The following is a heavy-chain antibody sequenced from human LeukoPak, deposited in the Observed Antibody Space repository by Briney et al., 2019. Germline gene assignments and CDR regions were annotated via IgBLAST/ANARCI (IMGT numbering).Heavy chain of an antibody. D-gene: IGHD6-13*01. J-gene: IGHJ3*02. V-gene: IGHV3-53*01. CDR1: GFTVSSNY. Sequence: GGSLRLSCAASGFTVSSNYMSWVRQAPGKGLEWVSVIYSGGSTYYADSVRGRFTISRDNSRNTLYLQMNSLRAEDTAVYYCARDLIAAAATGAFDIWGQGTMVTVSS. CDR3: ARDLIAAAATGAFDI. CDR2: IYSGGST.